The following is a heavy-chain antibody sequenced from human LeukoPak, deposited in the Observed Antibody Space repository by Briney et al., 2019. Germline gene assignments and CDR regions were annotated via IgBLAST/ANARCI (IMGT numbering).Heavy chain of an antibody. CDR1: GFTFSSYA. V-gene: IGHV3-23*01. Sequence: PGGSLRLSCAASGFTFSSYAMSWVRQAPGKGLEWVSAISGSGGSTYYADSVKGRFTIPRDNAKNSLYLQMNSLRAEDTAVYYCARGVTTVTTHYYYGMDVWGQGTTVTVSS. CDR3: ARGVTTVTTHYYYGMDV. D-gene: IGHD4-17*01. CDR2: ISGSGGST. J-gene: IGHJ6*02.